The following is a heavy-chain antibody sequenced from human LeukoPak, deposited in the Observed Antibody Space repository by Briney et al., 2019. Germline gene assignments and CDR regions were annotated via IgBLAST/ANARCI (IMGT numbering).Heavy chain of an antibody. CDR3: TKDQGIAVAGTD. CDR1: GYTFSGYY. V-gene: IGHV1-2*02. J-gene: IGHJ3*01. D-gene: IGHD6-19*01. CDR2: INPSSGAT. Sequence: ASVKVSCKASGYTFSGYYIHWVRQAPGQGLECMGWINPSSGATRYAQKFQDRVTMSSDTSITTAYMDLSRLRSDDTAVYYCTKDQGIAVAGTDWGQGTMVTVSS.